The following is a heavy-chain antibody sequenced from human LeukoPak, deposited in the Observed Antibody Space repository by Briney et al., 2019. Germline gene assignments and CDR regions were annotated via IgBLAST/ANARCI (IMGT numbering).Heavy chain of an antibody. D-gene: IGHD3-22*01. CDR2: ISAYNGNT. V-gene: IGHV1-18*01. CDR1: GYTFTNFG. J-gene: IGHJ3*02. Sequence: ASVKVSCKASGYTFTNFGISWVRQAPGQGLEWMGWISAYNGNTNYAQKLQGRVTMTTDTSTSTAYMELSRLRSDDTAVYYCARVANPRITMIVVVISDAFDIWGQGTMVTVSS. CDR3: ARVANPRITMIVVVISDAFDI.